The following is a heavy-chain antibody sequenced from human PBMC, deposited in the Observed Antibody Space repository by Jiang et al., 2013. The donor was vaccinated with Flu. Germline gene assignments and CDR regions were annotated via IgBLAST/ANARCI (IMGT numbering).Heavy chain of an antibody. CDR2: IWYDGSNK. J-gene: IGHJ3*02. CDR1: GFTFSSYG. D-gene: IGHD3-10*01. Sequence: QLLESGGGVVQPGRSLRLSCAASGFTFSSYGMHWVRQAPGKGLEWVAVIWYDGSNKYYADSVKGRFTISRDNSKNTLYLQMNSLRAEDTAVYYCARDYLGIPLLWFGEGTDNNDAFDIWGQGTMVTVSS. CDR3: ARDYLGIPLLWFGEGTDNNDAFDI. V-gene: IGHV3-33*01.